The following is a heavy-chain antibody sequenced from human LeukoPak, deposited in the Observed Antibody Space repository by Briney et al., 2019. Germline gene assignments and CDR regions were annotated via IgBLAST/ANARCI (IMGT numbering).Heavy chain of an antibody. D-gene: IGHD5-12*01. J-gene: IGHJ6*03. V-gene: IGHV1-2*02. CDR3: AREGALGYSGYDWGNYYMDV. CDR1: GYTFTGYY. Sequence: GASVKVSCKASGYTFTGYYMHWVRQAPGQGLEWMGWINPNSGGTNYAQKFQGRVTMTRDTSISTAYMELSRLRSDDTAVYYCAREGALGYSGYDWGNYYMDVWGKGTTVTVSS. CDR2: INPNSGGT.